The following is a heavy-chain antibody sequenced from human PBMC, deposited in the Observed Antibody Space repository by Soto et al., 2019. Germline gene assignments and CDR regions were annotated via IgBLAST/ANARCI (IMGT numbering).Heavy chain of an antibody. Sequence: ESGGGVVQPGRSLRLSCAASGFTFSSYGMHWVRQAPGKGLEWVAVISYDGSNKYYADSVKGRFTISRDNSKNTLYLQMNSLRAEDTAVYYCAKLGYCSGGSCYGDYFDYWGQGTLVTVSS. CDR2: ISYDGSNK. D-gene: IGHD2-15*01. CDR1: GFTFSSYG. V-gene: IGHV3-30*18. CDR3: AKLGYCSGGSCYGDYFDY. J-gene: IGHJ4*02.